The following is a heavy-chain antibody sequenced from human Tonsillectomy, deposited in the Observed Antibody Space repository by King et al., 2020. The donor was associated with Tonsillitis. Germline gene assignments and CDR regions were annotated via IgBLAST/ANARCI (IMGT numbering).Heavy chain of an antibody. CDR2: IDPGDSFT. V-gene: IGHV5-10-1*03. CDR3: ARQNWCGCDCYSRNSWFEP. CDR1: GYSFSSYW. D-gene: IGHD2-21*02. J-gene: IGHJ5*02. Sequence: VQLVESGAEVKKPGESLTISCKGSGYSFSSYWITWVRQMPGRGLEWVATIDPGDSFTTYSPSFQGHVTISADKSITTVYLQWSGLKASDTATYYCARQNWCGCDCYSRNSWFEPWGQGTLVTVSS.